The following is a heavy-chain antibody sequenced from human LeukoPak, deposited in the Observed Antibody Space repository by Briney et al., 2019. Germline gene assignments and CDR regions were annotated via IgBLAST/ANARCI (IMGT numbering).Heavy chain of an antibody. V-gene: IGHV4-59*08. CDR1: GGSINTYY. Sequence: PSETLSLTCTVSGGSINTYYWAWIRQPPGKGLEWIGHINYRGNTNYNPSLKSRVTISVDTPNSQFSLKLIAVTAADTAGYYCARQWLVPSLSGTSNNWFDPGGQGTLVTVSS. CDR2: INYRGNT. CDR3: ARQWLVPSLSGTSNNWFDP. J-gene: IGHJ5*02. D-gene: IGHD3-10*01.